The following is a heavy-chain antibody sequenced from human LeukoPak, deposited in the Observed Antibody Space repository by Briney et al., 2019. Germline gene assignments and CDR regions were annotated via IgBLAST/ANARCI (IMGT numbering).Heavy chain of an antibody. CDR3: SVQYSSSSVVDF. CDR2: ISSSGSIM. D-gene: IGHD6-6*01. CDR1: GFNFSSYE. J-gene: IGHJ4*01. Sequence: GGPLRLFCAASGFNFSSYEMNWVPQAPGKALEWVTYISSSGSIMYSADSVKARFTISRDNAKNSLYLQMNSLRAEDTAIYYCSVQYSSSSVVDFWGQGTLVTVSS. V-gene: IGHV3-48*03.